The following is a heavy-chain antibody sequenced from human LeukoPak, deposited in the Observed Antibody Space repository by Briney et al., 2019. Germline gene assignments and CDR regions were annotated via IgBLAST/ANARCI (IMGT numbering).Heavy chain of an antibody. Sequence: GGSLRLSCAASGFTYSSYAMHWVRQAPGKGLEWVAVISYDGSNKYYADSVKGRFTISRDNSKNTLYLQMNSLRAEDTAVYYCARDIVPYSSGWNRPLDYWGQGTLVTVSS. D-gene: IGHD6-19*01. V-gene: IGHV3-30-3*01. CDR1: GFTYSSYA. CDR2: ISYDGSNK. CDR3: ARDIVPYSSGWNRPLDY. J-gene: IGHJ4*02.